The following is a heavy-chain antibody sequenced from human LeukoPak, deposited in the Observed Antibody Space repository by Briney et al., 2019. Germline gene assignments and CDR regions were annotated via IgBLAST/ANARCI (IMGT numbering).Heavy chain of an antibody. V-gene: IGHV4-59*08. CDR3: ARRNYCGGDCFYYFDY. Sequence: SETLSLTCTVSGGSISSYYWSWIRQPPGKGLEWIGYIYYSGSTYYNPSLKSRVTISVDTSKNQFSLKLSSVTAADTAVYYCARRNYCGGDCFYYFDYWGQGTLVTVSS. CDR1: GGSISSYY. CDR2: IYYSGST. D-gene: IGHD2-21*02. J-gene: IGHJ4*02.